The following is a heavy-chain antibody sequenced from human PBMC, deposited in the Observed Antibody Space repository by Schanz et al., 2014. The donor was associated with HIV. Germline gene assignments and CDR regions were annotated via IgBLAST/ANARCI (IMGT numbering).Heavy chain of an antibody. D-gene: IGHD3-22*01. CDR3: ARGDYYDSSGYYLGGY. CDR1: GFTLTSYY. Sequence: QVQLVQSGPEVRKPGASVKLSCKASGFTLTSYYIHWVRQAPGQGLEWMGIINPSGDSTSYAQKFQGRGTMTRDTSTSTVYMELSSLRSEDTAVYYCARGDYYDSSGYYLGGYWGQGTLVTVSS. CDR2: INPSGDST. V-gene: IGHV1-46*01. J-gene: IGHJ4*02.